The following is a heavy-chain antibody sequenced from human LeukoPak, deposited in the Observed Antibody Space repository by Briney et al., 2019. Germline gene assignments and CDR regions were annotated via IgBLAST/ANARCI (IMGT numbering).Heavy chain of an antibody. CDR2: INPNSGGT. Sequence: ASVKVSCKASGYTFTGYYMHWVRQAPGQGLEWMGWINPNSGGTNYAQKFQGWVTMTRDTSISTAYMELSRLRSDDTAAYYCARDRGYSYGYQYYFDYWGQGTLVTVSS. J-gene: IGHJ4*02. V-gene: IGHV1-2*04. D-gene: IGHD5-18*01. CDR3: ARDRGYSYGYQYYFDY. CDR1: GYTFTGYY.